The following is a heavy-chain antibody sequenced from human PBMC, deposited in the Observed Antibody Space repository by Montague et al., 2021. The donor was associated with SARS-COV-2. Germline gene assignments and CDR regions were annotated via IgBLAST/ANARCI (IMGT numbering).Heavy chain of an antibody. J-gene: IGHJ4*02. CDR1: GGSIGSGGYY. V-gene: IGHV4-31*03. CDR2: IYYSGST. CDR3: ARVRITMIIVVTYFDY. D-gene: IGHD3-22*01. Sequence: TLSLTCTVSGGSIGSGGYYWSWIRQHPGKGLEWIGYIYYSGSTYYNPSLKSRVTISVDTSKNQFSLKLSSVTAADTAVYYCARVRITMIIVVTYFDYWGQGTLVTVSS.